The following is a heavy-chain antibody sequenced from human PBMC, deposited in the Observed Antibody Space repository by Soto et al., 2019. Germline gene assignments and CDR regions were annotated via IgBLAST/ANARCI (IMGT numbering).Heavy chain of an antibody. J-gene: IGHJ4*02. V-gene: IGHV1-46*01. CDR1: GYPFTTYY. D-gene: IGHD3-10*01. CDR2: LFPADGAT. CDR3: VREFSGGYFDY. Sequence: QVQLVQSGAEVKKTGASLMLSCKTSGYPFTTYYLHWVRQAPGHGLEWMGILFPADGATNYAQKVRGRVTITRDTPTCTVCMQLRSLRSEDTAVYYCVREFSGGYFDYCGQGSRVTVTS.